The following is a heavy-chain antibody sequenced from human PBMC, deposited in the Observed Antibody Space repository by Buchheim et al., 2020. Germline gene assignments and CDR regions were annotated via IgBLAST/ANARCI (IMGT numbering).Heavy chain of an antibody. Sequence: VQLVESGGDLVKPGGSLRLSCAASGFTFSDYYMIWIRQAPGKGLEWVSTISGSGAGTYYADSVKGRFTISRDKSKKQLYLQMNSLRAEDTAVYYCAKDHCSTTSCYTYFDYWGQGTL. V-gene: IGHV3-23*04. CDR1: GFTFSDYY. J-gene: IGHJ4*02. CDR3: AKDHCSTTSCYTYFDY. D-gene: IGHD2-2*02. CDR2: ISGSGAGT.